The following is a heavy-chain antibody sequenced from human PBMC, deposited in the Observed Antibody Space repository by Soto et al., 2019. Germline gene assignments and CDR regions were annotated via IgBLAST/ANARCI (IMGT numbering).Heavy chain of an antibody. D-gene: IGHD3-9*01. V-gene: IGHV1-69*02. CDR3: ARRGYDILTGYYYYYMDF. CDR2: IIPILGIA. Sequence: SVKVSCKASGGTFGSYTISWVRQAPGQGLEWMGRIIPILGIANYAQKFQGRVTITADKSTSTAYMELSSLRSEDTAVYYCARRGYDILTGYYYYYMDFWGKGTTVTVSS. J-gene: IGHJ6*03. CDR1: GGTFGSYT.